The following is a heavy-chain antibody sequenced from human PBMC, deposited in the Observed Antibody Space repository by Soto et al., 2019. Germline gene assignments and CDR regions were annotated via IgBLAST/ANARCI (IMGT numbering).Heavy chain of an antibody. CDR2: INPNSGGT. J-gene: IGHJ6*02. V-gene: IGHV1-2*04. CDR3: AREWAGTVATITFHYGMDV. Sequence: ASVKVSCKASGYTFTGYYMHWVRQAPGQGLEWMGWINPNSGGTNYAQKFQGWVTMTRDTSISTAYMELSRLRSDDTAVYYCAREWAGTVATITFHYGMDVWGQGTTVTVSS. CDR1: GYTFTGYY. D-gene: IGHD5-12*01.